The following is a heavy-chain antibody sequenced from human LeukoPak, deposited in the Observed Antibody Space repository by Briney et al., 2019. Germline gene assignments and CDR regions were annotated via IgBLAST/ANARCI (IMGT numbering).Heavy chain of an antibody. CDR3: AKDQYAVAATFLIYYFDY. CDR1: GFTFSSYA. D-gene: IGHD2-15*01. V-gene: IGHV3-23*01. J-gene: IGHJ4*02. CDR2: ISGSGGST. Sequence: GGSLRLSCAASGFTFSSYAMSWVRQAPGKGLEWVSAISGSGGSTYYADSVKGRFTISRDNSKNTLYLQMNSLRAEDTAVYYCAKDQYAVAATFLIYYFDYWGQGTLVTVSS.